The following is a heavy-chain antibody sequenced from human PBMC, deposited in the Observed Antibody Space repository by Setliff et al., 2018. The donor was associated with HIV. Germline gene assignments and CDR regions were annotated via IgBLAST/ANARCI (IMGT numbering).Heavy chain of an antibody. V-gene: IGHV3-48*01. J-gene: IGHJ4*02. CDR1: GFTFSDYG. Sequence: GGSLRLSCATSGFTFSDYGMNWVRQAPGRGLEWVSHISSSSSRIYYADSVKGRFTISRDNAKNSLYLQMNSLRAEDTAVYYCARASRGGYYGSSGYAYWGQGTLVTVSS. CDR2: ISSSSSRI. CDR3: ARASRGGYYGSSGYAY. D-gene: IGHD3-22*01.